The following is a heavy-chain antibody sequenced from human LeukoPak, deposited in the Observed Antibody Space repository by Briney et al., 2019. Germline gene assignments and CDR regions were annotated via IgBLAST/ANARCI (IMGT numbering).Heavy chain of an antibody. CDR1: GGSFSGYY. CDR3: ARRRIRYFDWLLKEAWFDP. V-gene: IGHV4-34*01. D-gene: IGHD3-9*01. J-gene: IGHJ5*02. Sequence: PSETLSLTCAVYGGSFSGYYRSWIRQPPGKGLEWIGEINHSGSTNYNPSLKSRVTISVDTSKNQFSLKLSSVTAADTAVYYCARRRIRYFDWLLKEAWFDPWGQGTLVTVSS. CDR2: INHSGST.